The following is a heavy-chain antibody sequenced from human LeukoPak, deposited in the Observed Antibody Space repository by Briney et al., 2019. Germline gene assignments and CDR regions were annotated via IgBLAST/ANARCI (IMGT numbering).Heavy chain of an antibody. D-gene: IGHD3-9*01. CDR3: ARGLRYFAPYYFDY. CDR1: GGSISSYH. J-gene: IGHJ4*02. V-gene: IGHV4-59*01. Sequence: SETLSLTCTVSGGSISSYHWSWIRQPPGKGLECIGFIYYSGSTNYNPSLKSRVTISVDTSKNQFSLKLSSVTAADTAVYYCARGLRYFAPYYFDYWGQGTLVTVSS. CDR2: IYYSGST.